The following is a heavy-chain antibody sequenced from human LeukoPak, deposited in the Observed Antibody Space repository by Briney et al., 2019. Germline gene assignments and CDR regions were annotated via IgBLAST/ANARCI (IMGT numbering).Heavy chain of an antibody. D-gene: IGHD6-13*01. V-gene: IGHV1-8*01. Sequence: ASVKVSCKASGYTFTSYDINWVRQATGQGLEWMGWMNPNSGNTGYAQKFQGRVTMTRNTSISTAYMEPSSLRSEDTAVYYCAILPDGIAAAGTLGNWFDPWGQGTLVTVSS. CDR3: AILPDGIAAAGTLGNWFDP. CDR1: GYTFTSYD. CDR2: MNPNSGNT. J-gene: IGHJ5*02.